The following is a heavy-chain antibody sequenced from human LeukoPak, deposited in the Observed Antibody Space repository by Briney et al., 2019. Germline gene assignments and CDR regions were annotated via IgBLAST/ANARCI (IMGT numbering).Heavy chain of an antibody. CDR1: GFTFGNYG. CDR2: IRYDGSNK. D-gene: IGHD6-13*01. V-gene: IGHV3-30*02. CDR3: AKDLGIAAAGNNWFDP. Sequence: GGTLRLSCAASGFTFGNYGMSWVRQAPGKGLEWVAFIRYDGSNKYYADSVKGRFTISRDNSKNTLYLQMNSLRAEDTAVYYCAKDLGIAAAGNNWFDPWGQGTLVTVSS. J-gene: IGHJ5*02.